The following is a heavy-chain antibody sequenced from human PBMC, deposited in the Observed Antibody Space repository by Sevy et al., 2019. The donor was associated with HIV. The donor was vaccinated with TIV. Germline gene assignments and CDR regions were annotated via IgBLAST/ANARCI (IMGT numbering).Heavy chain of an antibody. D-gene: IGHD1-26*01. Sequence: GGSLRLSCVASGFTFSNAWMSWVRQTPGKGLEWVDRIKSKTDGGTRDFAAPVKGRFAIARDDSKNTLSLQMDSLKTEDTAVYYCTAGVGTSDFDYWGQGILVTVSS. CDR1: GFTFSNAW. J-gene: IGHJ4*02. V-gene: IGHV3-15*01. CDR2: IKSKTDGGTR. CDR3: TAGVGTSDFDY.